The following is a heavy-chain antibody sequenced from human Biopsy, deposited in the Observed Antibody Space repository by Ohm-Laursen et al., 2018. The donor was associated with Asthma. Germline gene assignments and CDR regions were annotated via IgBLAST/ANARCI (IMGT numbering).Heavy chain of an antibody. Sequence: SLRLSCTASGFTFGDYCMSWVRQVPGQGLERVANIKHDGSEKNHVDSLKGRFTISRDNAKNSVFLHMDSLRPEDTAFYYCAKVRSDWVITESFDYWGQGVLVTVSS. V-gene: IGHV3-7*03. CDR3: AKVRSDWVITESFDY. J-gene: IGHJ4*02. CDR1: GFTFGDYC. CDR2: IKHDGSEK. D-gene: IGHD3-22*01.